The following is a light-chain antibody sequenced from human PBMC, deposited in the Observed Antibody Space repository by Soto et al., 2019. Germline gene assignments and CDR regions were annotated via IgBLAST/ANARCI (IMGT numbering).Light chain of an antibody. Sequence: DIPMTQSPSSLSASVGESVTITCRASQYINNFLNWYQQKPGQAPKLLIYIASSLRSGVPSRFTGSGSGTDFTLTISNLQPEDFATYYCQQSYATPRTFGQGTKLEIK. CDR1: QYINNF. V-gene: IGKV1-39*01. CDR2: IAS. J-gene: IGKJ2*01. CDR3: QQSYATPRT.